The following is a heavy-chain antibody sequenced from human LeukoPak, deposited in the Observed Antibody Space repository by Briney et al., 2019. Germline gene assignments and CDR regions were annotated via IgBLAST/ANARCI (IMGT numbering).Heavy chain of an antibody. CDR2: INHSGRT. D-gene: IGHD6-13*01. CDR3: ASGIAAAGNGYAFDI. J-gene: IGHJ3*02. V-gene: IGHV4-34*01. Sequence: SETLSLTCGVYGGSFSGYYWNWIRQPPGKGLEWIGEINHSGRTNYNPSLKSRVTISVDTSKNQFSLKLSSVTAADTAVYYCASGIAAAGNGYAFDIWGQGTMVTVSS. CDR1: GGSFSGYY.